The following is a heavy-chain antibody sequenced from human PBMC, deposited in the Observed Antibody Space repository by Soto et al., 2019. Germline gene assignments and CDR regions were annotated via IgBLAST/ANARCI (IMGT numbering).Heavy chain of an antibody. CDR2: IHSGGDT. CDR1: GFAVSSNY. J-gene: IGHJ6*02. Sequence: EVQLVESGGDLVQPGGSLRLSCAASGFAVSSNYMTWVRQAPGKGLEWVSVIHSGGDTHYADSVRGRFTISRDNSKNTLYLKMNSLRAEDTAVYYCARSRTGTTYGGMDVWGQGTTVTVFS. D-gene: IGHD1-7*01. V-gene: IGHV3-66*01. CDR3: ARSRTGTTYGGMDV.